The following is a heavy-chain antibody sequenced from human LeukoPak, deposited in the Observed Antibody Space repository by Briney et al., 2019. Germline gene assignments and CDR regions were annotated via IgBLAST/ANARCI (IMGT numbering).Heavy chain of an antibody. CDR2: INHSGST. CDR3: ARCFRQYYDSSGHYYH. CDR1: GGSFTGYY. V-gene: IGHV4-34*01. J-gene: IGHJ4*01. Sequence: WETLSFTCSVVGGSFTGYYWRWIRQSPGKGMEWIGEINHSGSTNHNPSLKSRVTISVDTSKNQFSLKLSSGTAAETAVYYCARCFRQYYDSSGHYYHWGQGTLVTVSP. D-gene: IGHD3-22*01.